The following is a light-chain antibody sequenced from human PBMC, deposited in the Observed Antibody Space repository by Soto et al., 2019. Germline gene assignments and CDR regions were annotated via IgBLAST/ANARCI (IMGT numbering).Light chain of an antibody. J-gene: IGLJ1*01. Sequence: QAVVTQEPSLTASPGGTVTLTCASSTGAVTSGYYPNWFQQKPGQAPRAPIYRTSNKHSWTPARFSGSLLGGKAALTLSGVQHEDEAEYYCLLYYGGAYVFGTGTKVTVL. V-gene: IGLV7-43*01. CDR2: RTS. CDR1: TGAVTSGYY. CDR3: LLYYGGAYV.